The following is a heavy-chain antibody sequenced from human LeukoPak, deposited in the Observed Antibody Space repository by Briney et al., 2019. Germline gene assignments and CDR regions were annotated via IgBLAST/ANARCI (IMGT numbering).Heavy chain of an antibody. CDR1: GFTFSYYS. V-gene: IGHV3-48*02. J-gene: IGHJ4*02. CDR3: ARDPYSYYTSGPKPFDY. Sequence: GGSLRLSCAASGFTFSYYSTNWVRQAPGKGLEWVSYISRSSSAIYYADSVKGRFTISRDNAKNSLFLQMNSLRDEDTAVYYCARDPYSYYTSGPKPFDYWGQGTLVTVSS. D-gene: IGHD3-3*01. CDR2: ISRSSSAI.